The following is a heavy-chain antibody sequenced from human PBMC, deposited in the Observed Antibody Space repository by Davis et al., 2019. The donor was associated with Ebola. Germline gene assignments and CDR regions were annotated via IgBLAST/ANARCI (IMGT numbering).Heavy chain of an antibody. CDR2: INHSGTT. V-gene: IGHV4-34*01. J-gene: IGHJ4*02. Sequence: ESLKISCAASGFTFSNYWMSWIRQPPGKGLEWIGEINHSGTTNYNPSLKSRVTISVDTSKNQFSLKLSSVTAADTAVYYCARGPITIFGVVTQYYFDYWGQGTLVTVSS. CDR1: GFTFSNYW. D-gene: IGHD3-3*01. CDR3: ARGPITIFGVVTQYYFDY.